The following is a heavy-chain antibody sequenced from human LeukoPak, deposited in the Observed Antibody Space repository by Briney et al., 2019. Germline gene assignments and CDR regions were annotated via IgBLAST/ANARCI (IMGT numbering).Heavy chain of an antibody. CDR3: ARDSMPDSPMVRGVIIYYYYYGMDV. Sequence: ASVKVSCKASGYTFTSYYMHWVRQAPGQGLEWRGIINPSGGSTSYAQKCQGRVTMTRDTSTSTVYMELSSLRSEDTAVYYCARDSMPDSPMVRGVIIYYYYYGMDVWGKGTTVTVSS. D-gene: IGHD3-10*01. CDR2: INPSGGST. CDR1: GYTFTSYY. J-gene: IGHJ6*04. V-gene: IGHV1-46*01.